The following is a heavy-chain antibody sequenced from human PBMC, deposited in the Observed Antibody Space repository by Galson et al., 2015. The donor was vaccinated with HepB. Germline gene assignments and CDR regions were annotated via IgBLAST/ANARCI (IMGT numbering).Heavy chain of an antibody. CDR3: LTHNSFDP. CDR2: IYPDGST. J-gene: IGHJ5*02. Sequence: SLRLSCAASGFTVSSNHMSWVRQAPGKGLEWVSVIYPDGSTYYADSVKGRFTISRDSSKNTLYLQMDSLRAEDAAMYYCLTHNSFDPWGQGTLVTVSS. V-gene: IGHV3-53*01. CDR1: GFTVSSNH.